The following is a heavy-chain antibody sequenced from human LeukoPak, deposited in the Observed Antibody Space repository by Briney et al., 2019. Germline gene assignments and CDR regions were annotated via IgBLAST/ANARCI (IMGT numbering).Heavy chain of an antibody. CDR3: ARGRRYDSSGYYVPPVPDFDY. J-gene: IGHJ4*02. CDR1: GGSFSGFY. Sequence: PSETLSLTCAVSGGSFSGFYWSWIRQPPGKGLEWIGEINHSGSTNYNPSLKSRATISVDTSKNQLSLNLRSVTAADTAVYYCARGRRYDSSGYYVPPVPDFDYWGQGTLVTVSS. V-gene: IGHV4-34*01. CDR2: INHSGST. D-gene: IGHD3-22*01.